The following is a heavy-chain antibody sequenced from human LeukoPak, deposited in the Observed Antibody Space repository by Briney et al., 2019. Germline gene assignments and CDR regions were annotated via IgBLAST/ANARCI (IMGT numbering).Heavy chain of an antibody. CDR1: GFPFISYA. D-gene: IGHD6-19*01. CDR2: ISGSGGST. CDR3: AKRTLLAVAGYNWFDP. Sequence: GGSLLLSCAASGFPFISYAMSWVRQAPGKGLEWVSAISGSGGSTYYADSVKGRFTISRDNSKNTLYLQMNSLRAEDTAVYYCAKRTLLAVAGYNWFDPWGQGTLVTVSS. J-gene: IGHJ5*02. V-gene: IGHV3-23*01.